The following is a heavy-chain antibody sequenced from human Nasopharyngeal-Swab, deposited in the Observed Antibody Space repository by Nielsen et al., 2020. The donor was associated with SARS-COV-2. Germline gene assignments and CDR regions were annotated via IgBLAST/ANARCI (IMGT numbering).Heavy chain of an antibody. CDR3: ARGRGSSPSRVYYYYMDV. V-gene: IGHV4-34*01. J-gene: IGHJ6*03. D-gene: IGHD6-6*01. CDR2: INHSGST. Sequence: WIRQPPGKGLEWIGEINHSGSTNYNPSLKSRVTISVDTSKNQFSLKLSSVTAADTAVYYRARGRGSSPSRVYYYYMDVWGKGTTVTVSS.